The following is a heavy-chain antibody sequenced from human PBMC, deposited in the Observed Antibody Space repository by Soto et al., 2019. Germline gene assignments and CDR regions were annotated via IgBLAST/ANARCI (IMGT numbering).Heavy chain of an antibody. D-gene: IGHD3-10*01. J-gene: IGHJ4*02. Sequence: PGGSLRLSCAASGFTFSSYGMHWVRQAPGKGLEWVAVISYDGSNKYYADSVKGRFTISRDNSKNTLYLQMNSLRAEDTAVYYCAKDDAPRGGPLSYYFDHWGQGTLVTVSS. CDR1: GFTFSSYG. CDR3: AKDDAPRGGPLSYYFDH. CDR2: ISYDGSNK. V-gene: IGHV3-30*18.